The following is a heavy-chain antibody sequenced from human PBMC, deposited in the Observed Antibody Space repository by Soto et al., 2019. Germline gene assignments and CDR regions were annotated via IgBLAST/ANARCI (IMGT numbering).Heavy chain of an antibody. J-gene: IGHJ3*02. Sequence: PSETLSLTCTVSGGSITSYYWSWIRQPPGKGLEWIGYIYYSGSTNYNPSLKSRVTISIDTSKNQFSLKLSSVTAADTAVYYCARDCIGGTCYSDSAYDIWGQGTMVTV. V-gene: IGHV4-59*01. CDR2: IYYSGST. CDR3: ARDCIGGTCYSDSAYDI. D-gene: IGHD2-15*01. CDR1: GGSITSYY.